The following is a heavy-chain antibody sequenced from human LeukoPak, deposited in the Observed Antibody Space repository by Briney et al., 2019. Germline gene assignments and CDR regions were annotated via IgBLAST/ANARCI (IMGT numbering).Heavy chain of an antibody. V-gene: IGHV3-30*18. CDR2: ISYDGGNN. D-gene: IGHD4-17*01. J-gene: IGHJ4*02. CDR3: AKTDYGDRSLDY. Sequence: PGRSLRLSCAASGFTFTNYGMHWVRQAPGKGLEWVAIISYDGGNNYYADSVKGRFTISRDNSKNTLFLQMNSLRAEDTAVYYCAKTDYGDRSLDYWGQGTLVTVSS. CDR1: GFTFTNYG.